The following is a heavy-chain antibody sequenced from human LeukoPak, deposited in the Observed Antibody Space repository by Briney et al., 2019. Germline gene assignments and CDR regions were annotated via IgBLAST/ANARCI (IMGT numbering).Heavy chain of an antibody. CDR2: ISYDGSNK. CDR3: AKSKSTSWYSIYTLGY. D-gene: IGHD6-13*01. Sequence: GGSLRLSCAASGFTFSSYGMHWVRQAPGKGLEWVAVISYDGSNKYYADSVKGRFTISRDNSKNTLYLQMNSLRAEDTAVYYCAKSKSTSWYSIYTLGYWGQGTLVAVSS. V-gene: IGHV3-30*18. J-gene: IGHJ4*02. CDR1: GFTFSSYG.